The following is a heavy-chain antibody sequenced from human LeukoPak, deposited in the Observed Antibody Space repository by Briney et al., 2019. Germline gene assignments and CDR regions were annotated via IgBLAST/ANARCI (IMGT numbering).Heavy chain of an antibody. CDR1: GCTFSSYA. V-gene: IGHV1-69*05. Sequence: GASVKVSCKASGCTFSSYAISWVRQAPGQGLEWMGGIIPIFGTANYAQKFQGRVTITTDESTSTAYMELSSLRSEDTAVYYCARRAGSGSEGYFDYWGQGTLVTVSS. J-gene: IGHJ4*02. D-gene: IGHD3-22*01. CDR2: IIPIFGTA. CDR3: ARRAGSGSEGYFDY.